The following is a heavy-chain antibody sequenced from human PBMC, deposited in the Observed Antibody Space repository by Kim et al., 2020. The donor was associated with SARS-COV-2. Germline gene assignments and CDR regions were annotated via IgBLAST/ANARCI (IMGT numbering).Heavy chain of an antibody. CDR2: IYYSGST. CDR3: AREYYDYVWGSYTPDY. CDR1: GGSISSSSYY. V-gene: IGHV4-39*07. D-gene: IGHD3-16*01. Sequence: SETLSLTCTVSGGSISSSSYYWGWIRQPPGKGLEWIGSIYYSGSTYYNPSLKSRVTISVDTSKNQFSLKLSSVTAADTAVYYCAREYYDYVWGSYTPDYWGQGTLVTVSS. J-gene: IGHJ4*02.